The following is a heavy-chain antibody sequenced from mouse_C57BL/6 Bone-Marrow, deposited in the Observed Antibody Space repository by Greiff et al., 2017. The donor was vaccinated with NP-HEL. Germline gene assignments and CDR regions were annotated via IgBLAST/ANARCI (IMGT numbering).Heavy chain of an antibody. CDR2: IYPGDGDT. Sequence: VQLQQSGPELVKPGASVKISCKASGYAFSSSWMNWVKQRPGKGLEWIGRIYPGDGDTNYNGKFKGKATLTADKSSSTAYMQLSSLTSEDSAVYFCARSDLLLFAYWGQGTLVTVSA. D-gene: IGHD1-1*01. J-gene: IGHJ3*01. CDR3: ARSDLLLFAY. CDR1: GYAFSSSW. V-gene: IGHV1-82*01.